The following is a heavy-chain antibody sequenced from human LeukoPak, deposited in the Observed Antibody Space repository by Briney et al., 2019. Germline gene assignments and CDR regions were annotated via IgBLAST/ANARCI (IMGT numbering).Heavy chain of an antibody. V-gene: IGHV4-39*01. D-gene: IGHD3-22*01. J-gene: IGHJ4*02. CDR1: GVPFSSIGYY. CDR2: ISYSGST. Sequence: ASETLSLTCTVSGVPFSSIGYYWGWIRQPPGKGLEWIGSISYSGSTYYNPSLKSRVTMSVDTSKNQFSLKLSSVTAADTAVYYCARQGYFDSSAYYNWGQGTLVTVSS. CDR3: ARQGYFDSSAYYN.